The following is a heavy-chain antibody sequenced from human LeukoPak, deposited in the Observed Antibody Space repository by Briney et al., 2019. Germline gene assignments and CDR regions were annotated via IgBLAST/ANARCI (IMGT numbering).Heavy chain of an antibody. D-gene: IGHD3-10*01. J-gene: IGHJ6*03. CDR3: ARRTRGSLRYYYMDV. Sequence: PGGSLRLSCAASGFTFDDYGMSWVRQAPGKGLGWVSGINWNGGSTGYADSVKGRFTISRDNAKNSLYLQMNSLRAEDTALYHCARRTRGSLRYYYMDVWGKGTTVTVSS. CDR1: GFTFDDYG. CDR2: INWNGGST. V-gene: IGHV3-20*01.